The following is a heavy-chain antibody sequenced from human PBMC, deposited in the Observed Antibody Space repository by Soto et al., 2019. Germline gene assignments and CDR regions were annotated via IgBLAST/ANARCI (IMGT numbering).Heavy chain of an antibody. D-gene: IGHD3-22*01. J-gene: IGHJ4*02. CDR1: GFTFSSYS. CDR2: ISSSSSYI. V-gene: IGHV3-21*01. Sequence: GGSLRLSCAASGFTFSSYSMNWVRQAPGKGLEWVSSISSSSSYIYYADSVKGRFTISRDNAKNSLYLQMNSLRAEDTAVYYCARDINYDSSGYNEFDYWGQGTRGTVSS. CDR3: ARDINYDSSGYNEFDY.